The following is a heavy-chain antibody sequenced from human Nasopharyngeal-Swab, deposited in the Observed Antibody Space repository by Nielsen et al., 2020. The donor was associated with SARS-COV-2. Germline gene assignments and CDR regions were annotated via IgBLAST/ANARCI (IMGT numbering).Heavy chain of an antibody. D-gene: IGHD3-22*01. V-gene: IGHV1-24*01. CDR1: GYTLTELS. CDR3: ATYYYDSSGDNFDY. Sequence: ASVKVSCKVSGYTLTELSMHWVRQAPGKGLEWMGGFDPDDGETNYAQKFQGRVTMTEDTSTDTAYMELSSLRSDDTAVYYCATYYYDSSGDNFDYWGQGTLVTVSS. J-gene: IGHJ4*02. CDR2: FDPDDGET.